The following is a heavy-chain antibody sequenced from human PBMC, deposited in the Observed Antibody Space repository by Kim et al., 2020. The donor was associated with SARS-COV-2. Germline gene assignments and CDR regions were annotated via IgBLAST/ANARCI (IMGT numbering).Heavy chain of an antibody. CDR2: ISYDGSNK. Sequence: GGSLRLSCAASGFTFSSYGMHWVRQAPGKGLEWVAVISYDGSNKYYADSVKGRFTISRDNSKNTLYLQMNSLRAEDTAVYYCARDRRSMDYGDSPGYWGQGTLVTVSS. CDR3: ARDRRSMDYGDSPGY. D-gene: IGHD4-17*01. V-gene: IGHV3-33*05. CDR1: GFTFSSYG. J-gene: IGHJ4*02.